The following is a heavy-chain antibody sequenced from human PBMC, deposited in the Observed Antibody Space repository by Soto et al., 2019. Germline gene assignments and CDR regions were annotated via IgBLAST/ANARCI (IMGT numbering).Heavy chain of an antibody. CDR1: GFSLSTSGVG. CDR3: SHSGLYPSFHY. V-gene: IGHV2-5*02. D-gene: IGHD3-16*02. CDR2: IYWDDDK. J-gene: IGHJ4*02. Sequence: QITLKESGPTLVKPTQTLTLTCTFSGFSLSTSGVGVGWIRQPPGKALEWLALIYWDDDKRYSPSLKSRLTHTKDTSKNHVVLTMTNMDPVDTATYSCSHSGLYPSFHYWVQGTLVTVSS.